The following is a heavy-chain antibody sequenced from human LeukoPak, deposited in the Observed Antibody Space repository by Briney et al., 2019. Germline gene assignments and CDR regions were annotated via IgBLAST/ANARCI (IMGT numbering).Heavy chain of an antibody. CDR2: MNPNSGNT. Sequence: ASVKVSCKASGYTFTSYDINWVRQATGQGLKWMGWMNPNSGNTGYAQKFQGRVTITRNTSISTAYMELSSLRSEDTAVYYCARRYRGTYYYDSSGYYRDAFDIWGQGTMVTVSS. J-gene: IGHJ3*02. CDR1: GYTFTSYD. D-gene: IGHD3-22*01. V-gene: IGHV1-8*03. CDR3: ARRYRGTYYYDSSGYYRDAFDI.